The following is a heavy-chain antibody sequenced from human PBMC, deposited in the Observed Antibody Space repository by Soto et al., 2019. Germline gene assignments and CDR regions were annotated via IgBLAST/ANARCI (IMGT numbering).Heavy chain of an antibody. CDR2: IFSNDEK. Sequence: SAPTLVNPTETLTLTCTVSGFSLSNARMGVSWIRQPPGKALEWLAHIFSNDEKSYSTSLKSRLTISKDTSKSQVVLTMTNMDPVDTATYYCARFAGNSRVFDYWGQGTLVTVSS. CDR3: ARFAGNSRVFDY. V-gene: IGHV2-26*01. D-gene: IGHD1-7*01. CDR1: GFSLSNARMG. J-gene: IGHJ4*02.